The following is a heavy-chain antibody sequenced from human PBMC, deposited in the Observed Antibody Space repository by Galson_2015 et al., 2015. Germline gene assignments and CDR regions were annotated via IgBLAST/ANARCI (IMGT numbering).Heavy chain of an antibody. J-gene: IGHJ3*02. CDR3: ARGNLLGYCTGGVCPDDAFDI. Sequence: SLRLSCAASGFTFSSYGMHWVRQAPGKGLEWVAVIWYDGSNKYYADSVKGRFTISRDNSKNTLYLQMNSLRAEDTAVYYCARGNLLGYCTGGVCPDDAFDIWGQGTMVTVSS. V-gene: IGHV3-33*01. D-gene: IGHD2-8*02. CDR1: GFTFSSYG. CDR2: IWYDGSNK.